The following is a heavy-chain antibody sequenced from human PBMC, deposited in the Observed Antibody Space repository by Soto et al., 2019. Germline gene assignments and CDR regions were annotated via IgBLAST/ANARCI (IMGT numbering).Heavy chain of an antibody. J-gene: IGHJ4*02. V-gene: IGHV3-30*18. D-gene: IGHD3-22*01. Sequence: QVQLVESGGDVVQPGGSLRLSCEASGFIFNNYGMHWVRQAPGKGLEWVAHISYDGSNEHYVDSVKGRFTISRDNSKNTVYLQMNSLRAEDTAVYYCAKDTYYRDSSGYYVFDYWGQGTLVTVSS. CDR1: GFIFNNYG. CDR3: AKDTYYRDSSGYYVFDY. CDR2: ISYDGSNE.